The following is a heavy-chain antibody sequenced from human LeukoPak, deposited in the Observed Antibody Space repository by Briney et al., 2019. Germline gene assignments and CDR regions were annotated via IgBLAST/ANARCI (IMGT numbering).Heavy chain of an antibody. CDR3: AGDHYLALKY. CDR2: IIPSGLT. Sequence: SETLSLSCAVYGGSFSEYYWSWVRQPPGKGLEWIGEIIPSGLTNHNPSLKSRVTISTDTFKSQFSLKLSSVTAADTAVYYCAGDHYLALKYWGHGLLVTVSS. CDR1: GGSFSEYY. V-gene: IGHV4-34*12. D-gene: IGHD1-14*01. J-gene: IGHJ4*01.